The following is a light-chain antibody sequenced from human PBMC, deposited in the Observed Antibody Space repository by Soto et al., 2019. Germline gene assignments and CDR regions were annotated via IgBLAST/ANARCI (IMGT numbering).Light chain of an antibody. CDR1: SGHVSYI. V-gene: IGLV4-60*02. CDR2: LEGTGKY. Sequence: QSVLTQSSSASASLGSSVKLTCTLSSGHVSYIIAWHQQQPGKAPRYLMKLEGTGKYNKGSGVSDRFSGSSSGADRYLTISDLQFADDADYYCATWANNICVFGGGIKLTVL. CDR3: ATWANNICV. J-gene: IGLJ2*01.